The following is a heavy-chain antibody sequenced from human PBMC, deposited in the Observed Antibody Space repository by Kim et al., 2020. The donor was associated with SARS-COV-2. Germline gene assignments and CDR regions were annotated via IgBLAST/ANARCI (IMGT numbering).Heavy chain of an antibody. CDR2: ISYDGSNK. V-gene: IGHV3-30*03. J-gene: IGHJ4*02. Sequence: GGSLRLSCAASGFTFSSYGMHWVRQAPGKGLEWVAVISYDGSNKYYADSVKGRFTISRDNSKNTLYLQMNSLRAEDTAVYYCAGIMGWYGSFDYWGQGTLVTVSS. CDR1: GFTFSSYG. CDR3: AGIMGWYGSFDY. D-gene: IGHD6-19*01.